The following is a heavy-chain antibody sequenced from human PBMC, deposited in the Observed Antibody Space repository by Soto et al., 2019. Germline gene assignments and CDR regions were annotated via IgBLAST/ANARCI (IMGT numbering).Heavy chain of an antibody. D-gene: IGHD6-19*01. V-gene: IGHV4-59*01. J-gene: IGHJ4*02. CDR2: VDYSGNS. CDR3: ARNWFSVADRCHFDY. Sequence: SETLSLTCTVSGGSINTYYWSWIRQPPGKGLEWIGYVDYSGNSDSSPSLKSRVTISIDTSKKQVSLKLNSVTAADTAVYYCARNWFSVADRCHFDYWGQGIPVTVSS. CDR1: GGSINTYY.